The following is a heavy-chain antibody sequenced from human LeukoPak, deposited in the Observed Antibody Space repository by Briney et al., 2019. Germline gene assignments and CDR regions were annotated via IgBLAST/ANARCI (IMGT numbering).Heavy chain of an antibody. Sequence: SSVEVSCKASGGTFSSYAISWVRQAPGQGLEWMGGIIPIFGTANYAQKFQGRVTITADESTSTAYMELSSLRSEDTAVYYCARAGVAARLTPFDYWGQGTLVTVSS. CDR3: ARAGVAARLTPFDY. V-gene: IGHV1-69*01. D-gene: IGHD6-6*01. CDR1: GGTFSSYA. J-gene: IGHJ4*02. CDR2: IIPIFGTA.